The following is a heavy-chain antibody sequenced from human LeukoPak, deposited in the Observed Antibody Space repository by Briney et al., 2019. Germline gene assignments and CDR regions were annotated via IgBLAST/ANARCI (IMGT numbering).Heavy chain of an antibody. V-gene: IGHV1-2*02. CDR2: INPNSGGT. J-gene: IGHJ4*02. Sequence: VASVKVSCKASGYTFTGYYMHWVRQAPGQGLEWMGWINPNSGGTNYAQKFQGRVTMTRDTSISTAYMELSRLRSDDTAVYYCARVGCSSTSCRRAFDYWGQGTLVTVSS. CDR1: GYTFTGYY. D-gene: IGHD2-2*01. CDR3: ARVGCSSTSCRRAFDY.